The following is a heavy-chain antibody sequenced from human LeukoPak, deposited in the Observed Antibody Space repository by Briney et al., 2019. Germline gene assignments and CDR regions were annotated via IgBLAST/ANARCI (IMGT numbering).Heavy chain of an antibody. CDR1: GGTFSSYA. Sequence: SVKVSCKASGGTFSSYAISWVRQAPGQGLEWMGRIVPILGIANYAQKFQGRATITADKSTSTAYMELSSLRSEDTAVYYCARTGPAFIAGGYFDYWGQGTLVTVSS. D-gene: IGHD6-13*01. V-gene: IGHV1-69*04. CDR2: IVPILGIA. J-gene: IGHJ4*02. CDR3: ARTGPAFIAGGYFDY.